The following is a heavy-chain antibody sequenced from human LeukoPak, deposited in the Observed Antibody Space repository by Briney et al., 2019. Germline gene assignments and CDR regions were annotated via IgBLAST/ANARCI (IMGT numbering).Heavy chain of an antibody. Sequence: SETLSLTCTVSGGSISSYYWSWIRQPPGKGLEWIGYIYYSGSTNYNPSLKSRVTISVDTSKNQFSLKLSSVTAADTAVYYCARDSRTTIFVVVSWWFDPWGQGTLVTVSS. CDR3: ARDSRTTIFVVVSWWFDP. CDR1: GGSISSYY. V-gene: IGHV4-59*01. D-gene: IGHD3-3*01. J-gene: IGHJ5*02. CDR2: IYYSGST.